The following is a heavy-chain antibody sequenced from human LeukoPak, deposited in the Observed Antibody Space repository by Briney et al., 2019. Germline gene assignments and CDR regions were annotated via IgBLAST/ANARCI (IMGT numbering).Heavy chain of an antibody. CDR1: GFTFNSFF. D-gene: IGHD7-27*01. Sequence: GGSLRPSCAASGFTFNSFFLNWVRLTPGKELEWLACISQDGSEKCYVDSVKGRFTISRDNTKNSLYVQMDSLRAEDTAVYFCVRDLGHSRHYFEYCGQEALVTVSS. CDR3: VRDLGHSRHYFEY. V-gene: IGHV3-7*01. CDR2: ISQDGSEK. J-gene: IGHJ4*02.